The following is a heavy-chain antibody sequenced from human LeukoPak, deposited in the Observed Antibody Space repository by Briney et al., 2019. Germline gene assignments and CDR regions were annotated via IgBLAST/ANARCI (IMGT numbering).Heavy chain of an antibody. Sequence: PGRSLRLCCAASGFTFSSYAMHWVRQAPGTGLEWVAVISYDGSNKYYADSVKGRFTISRDNSKNTLYLQMNSLRAEDTAVYYCASPFWSGFPENYYYYGMDVWGQGTTVTVSS. CDR2: ISYDGSNK. V-gene: IGHV3-30-3*01. D-gene: IGHD3-3*01. CDR1: GFTFSSYA. J-gene: IGHJ6*02. CDR3: ASPFWSGFPENYYYYGMDV.